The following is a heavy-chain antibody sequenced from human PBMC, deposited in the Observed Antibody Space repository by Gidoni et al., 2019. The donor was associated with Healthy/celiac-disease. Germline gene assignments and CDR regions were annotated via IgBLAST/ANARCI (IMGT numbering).Heavy chain of an antibody. CDR3: ARGLGDYGNFRRMDV. D-gene: IGHD4-17*01. Sequence: QVQLVQSGAEVKKPGASVTVSCKASGYPFTRYDINWVRQATGQGLEWMGWMNPNSGNTGYAQKFQGRVTMTRNTSISTAYMELSSLRSEDTAVYYCARGLGDYGNFRRMDVWGQGTTVTVSS. J-gene: IGHJ6*02. V-gene: IGHV1-8*01. CDR1: GYPFTRYD. CDR2: MNPNSGNT.